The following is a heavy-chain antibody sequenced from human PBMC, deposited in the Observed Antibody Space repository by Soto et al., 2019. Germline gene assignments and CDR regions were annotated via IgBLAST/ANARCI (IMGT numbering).Heavy chain of an antibody. J-gene: IGHJ4*02. V-gene: IGHV1-3*05. CDR2: INAGNGDT. CDR3: ARDRWLSSSWHYYFAY. CDR1: GFTFTSYT. D-gene: IGHD6-13*01. Sequence: QVQLVQSGAEEKKPGASVKVSCKASGFTFTSYTIHWVRQAPGQRLEWMGGINAGNGDTQYSQKFQGRVTITRDTSATTAYMELSSLRSEDTAVYFCARDRWLSSSWHYYFAYWGQGTLVTVSS.